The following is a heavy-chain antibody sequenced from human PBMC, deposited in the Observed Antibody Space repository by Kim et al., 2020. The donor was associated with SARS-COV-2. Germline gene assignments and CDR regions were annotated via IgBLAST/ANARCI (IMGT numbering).Heavy chain of an antibody. CDR3: AKRAYCGADCYSGFDC. D-gene: IGHD2-21*01. Sequence: GGSLRLSCAASGFTFSNYNMTWVRQAPGKGLEWVSTVTHNGGATYYADSVQGRFTISRDNSKNTLSLQMNSLRVEDTAVYFCAKRAYCGADCYSGFDCWGQGTLVTVSS. V-gene: IGHV3-23*01. J-gene: IGHJ4*02. CDR1: GFTFSNYN. CDR2: VTHNGGAT.